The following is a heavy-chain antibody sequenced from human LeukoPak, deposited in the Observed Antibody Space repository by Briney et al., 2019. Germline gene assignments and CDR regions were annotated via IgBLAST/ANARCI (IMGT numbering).Heavy chain of an antibody. V-gene: IGHV3-15*01. CDR1: GFTFSNAW. J-gene: IGHJ4*02. CDR2: IKSTTDGGTT. CDR3: TTGGYGGQFDY. D-gene: IGHD5-12*01. Sequence: GGSLRLSCAASGFTFSNAWMTWVRQAPGKGLEWVGRIKSTTDGGTTAYAAPVKGRFIISRDDSKNTLYLQMNSLKTEDTAVYYCTTGGYGGQFDYWGQGTLVTVSS.